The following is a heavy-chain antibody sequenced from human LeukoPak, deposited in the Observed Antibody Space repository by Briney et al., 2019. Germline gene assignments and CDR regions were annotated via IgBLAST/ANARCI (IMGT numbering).Heavy chain of an antibody. J-gene: IGHJ4*02. D-gene: IGHD3-3*01. V-gene: IGHV3-11*01. CDR3: ARDQSYYGV. CDR2: ISSSGSAI. Sequence: GGSLRLSCAASGFSLSDYFMTWIRQAPGKGLEWVSGISSSGSAIYYADSVRGRFTISRDNAKNSLYLQMNSLRPEDTAVYYCARDQSYYGVWGQGTLVTVSS. CDR1: GFSLSDYF.